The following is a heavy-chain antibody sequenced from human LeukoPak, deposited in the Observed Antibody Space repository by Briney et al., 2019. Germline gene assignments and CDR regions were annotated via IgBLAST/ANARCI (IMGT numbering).Heavy chain of an antibody. V-gene: IGHV4-39*01. D-gene: IGHD6-19*01. CDR3: ARHVSGWYNF. CDR1: GGSITSSGYY. Sequence: SETLSLTCTVSGGSITSSGYYWAWVRQPPGKGLEWIASIYYSGSTYYNPSLRSRVTISADTSKKQFSLKVSSLTAADTAMYYCARHVSGWYNFWGQGTLVTVSS. CDR2: IYYSGST. J-gene: IGHJ4*02.